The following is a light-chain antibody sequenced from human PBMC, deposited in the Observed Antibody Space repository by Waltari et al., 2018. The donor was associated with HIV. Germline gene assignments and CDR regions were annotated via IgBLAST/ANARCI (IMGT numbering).Light chain of an antibody. V-gene: IGLV1-44*01. CDR1: SSNSGRNA. Sequence: QSVLTQPPSAFGSPGQRLTISCSGSSSNSGRNAVNWYQHFPGTAPTLLIFGNEQRPSGVPARISGSKSGTSASLAISGLRSEDEGEYYCASWDDSLQAVVFGGGTKVTV. J-gene: IGLJ2*01. CDR3: ASWDDSLQAVV. CDR2: GNE.